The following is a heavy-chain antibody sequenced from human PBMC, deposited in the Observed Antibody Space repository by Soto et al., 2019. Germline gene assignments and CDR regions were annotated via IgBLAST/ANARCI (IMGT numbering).Heavy chain of an antibody. CDR3: ARDYYDSSGAIDY. V-gene: IGHV4-34*01. CDR1: GGSFSGYY. J-gene: IGHJ4*02. D-gene: IGHD3-22*01. CDR2: INHSGST. Sequence: SETLSLTCAVYGGSFSGYYWSWIRQPPGKGLEWIGEINHSGSTNYNPSLKSRVTISVDTSKNQFSLKLSSVTAADTAVYYCARDYYDSSGAIDYWGRGTLVIVSS.